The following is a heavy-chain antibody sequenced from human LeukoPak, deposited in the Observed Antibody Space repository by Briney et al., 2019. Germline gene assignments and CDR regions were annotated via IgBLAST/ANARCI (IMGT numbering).Heavy chain of an antibody. CDR3: ARVYCSSTSCYGYNWFDP. D-gene: IGHD2-2*01. Sequence: SETLSLTCTVSGGSISSYYWSWLRQPPGKGLEWIGYIYTSGSTNYNPSLKSRVTISVDTSKNQFSLKLSSVTAADTAVYYCARVYCSSTSCYGYNWFDPWGQGTLVTVSS. CDR2: IYTSGST. CDR1: GGSISSYY. J-gene: IGHJ5*02. V-gene: IGHV4-4*09.